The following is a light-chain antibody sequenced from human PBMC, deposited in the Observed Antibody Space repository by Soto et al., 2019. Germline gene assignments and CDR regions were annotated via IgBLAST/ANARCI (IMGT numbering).Light chain of an antibody. V-gene: IGKV3-11*01. CDR1: QSVSNF. CDR2: DAS. CDR3: QQRLNWPLT. Sequence: EIVLTQSPATLSLSPGERATLSCRASQSVSNFFVWYRQKRGQAPRLLIYDASKRATGIPARFSGSGSGTDFTLTISSLEPEDFAVYYCQQRLNWPLTFGGGTTVEIK. J-gene: IGKJ4*01.